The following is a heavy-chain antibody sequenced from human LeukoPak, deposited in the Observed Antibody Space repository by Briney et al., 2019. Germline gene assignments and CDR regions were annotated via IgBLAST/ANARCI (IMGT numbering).Heavy chain of an antibody. D-gene: IGHD6-13*01. CDR1: GYTFIGYY. CDR2: INPKSGGT. J-gene: IGHJ3*01. Sequence: GASVKVSCKASGYTFIGYYMHWVRQAPGQGLEWMGWINPKSGGTNYEQKFQGRVTMTRDTSITTAYMELSRLRSDDTAVYYCATWSSSWSAFDLWGQGTMVAVSS. V-gene: IGHV1-2*02. CDR3: ATWSSSWSAFDL.